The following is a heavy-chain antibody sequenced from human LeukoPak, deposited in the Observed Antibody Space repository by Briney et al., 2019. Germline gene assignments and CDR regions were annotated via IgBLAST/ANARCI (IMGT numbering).Heavy chain of an antibody. J-gene: IGHJ6*02. CDR1: GFTVSSKD. CDR2: LYSGGRT. CDR3: ASLYSYGMDV. V-gene: IGHV3-53*01. D-gene: IGHD2-2*02. Sequence: GGSLRLSCAASGFTVSSKDMNWVRQAPGKGLEWVSVLYSGGRTYYADSVKGRFTISRDNSKNTLYLQMNSLRAEDTAVYYCASLYSYGMDVWGQGTTVTASS.